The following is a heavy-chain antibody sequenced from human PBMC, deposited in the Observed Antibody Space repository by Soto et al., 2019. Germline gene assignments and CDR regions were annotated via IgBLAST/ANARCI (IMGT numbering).Heavy chain of an antibody. Sequence: QVQLVESGGGVVQPGRSLRLSCAASGFTFSSYGMHWVRQAPGKGLEWGAVISYDGSNKYYADSVKGRFTISRDNSKNTLYLQMNSLRAEDTAVYYCAKGGYDFWSGNPDYWGQGTLVTVSS. CDR2: ISYDGSNK. D-gene: IGHD3-3*01. CDR3: AKGGYDFWSGNPDY. J-gene: IGHJ4*02. CDR1: GFTFSSYG. V-gene: IGHV3-30*18.